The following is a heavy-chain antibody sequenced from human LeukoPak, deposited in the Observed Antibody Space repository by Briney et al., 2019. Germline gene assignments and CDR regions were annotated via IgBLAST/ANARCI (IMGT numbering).Heavy chain of an antibody. J-gene: IGHJ4*02. CDR3: ARPSSGSRDY. Sequence: PGESLKISCKGSGYSFTNYWIGWVRQMPGKGLEWMGIIYPADSDTRYSPSFQGQVTISADKSTSTAYLRWSTLKASDSAMYYCARPSSGSRDYWGQGTLVTVSS. CDR2: IYPADSDT. D-gene: IGHD1-26*01. CDR1: GYSFTNYW. V-gene: IGHV5-51*01.